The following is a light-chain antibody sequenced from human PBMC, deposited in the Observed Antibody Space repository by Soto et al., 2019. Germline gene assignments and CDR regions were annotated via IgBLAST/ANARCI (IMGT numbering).Light chain of an antibody. Sequence: DIQLTQSPSFLSASVGDRVTITCRASQGISSHLAWYQQKPGKAPNLLIYAASTLQSGVPSRFSGSGSGTEFPLTISSLQPEDFATYYCQQLNSYPITVGQGTRLEIK. CDR3: QQLNSYPIT. CDR1: QGISSH. CDR2: AAS. V-gene: IGKV1-9*01. J-gene: IGKJ5*01.